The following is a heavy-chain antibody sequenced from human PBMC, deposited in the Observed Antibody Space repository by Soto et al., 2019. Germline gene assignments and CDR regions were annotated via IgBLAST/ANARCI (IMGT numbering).Heavy chain of an antibody. J-gene: IGHJ5*02. CDR2: IIPILGIA. CDR1: GGTFSSYT. Sequence: QVQLVQSGAEVKKPGSSVKVSCKASGGTFSSYTISWVRQAPGQGLEWMGRIIPILGIANYEQKFQGRVTITAEKSTSTAYMELSSLRSEDTAVYYCAREGATNNWFDPWGQGTLVTVSS. V-gene: IGHV1-69*02. CDR3: AREGATNNWFDP. D-gene: IGHD1-26*01.